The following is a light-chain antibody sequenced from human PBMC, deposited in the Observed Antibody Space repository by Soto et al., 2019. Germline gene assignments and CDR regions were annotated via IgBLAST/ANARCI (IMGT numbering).Light chain of an antibody. Sequence: EIVMTQSPATLSVSPGEGATLSCRASQTVGSNLAWYQQKPGQAPRLLIYGASTRATNIPARFSGSGSGTEFTLTISSLQSEDFAVYYCQQYNDWPRGTFGQGTKVDI. CDR1: QTVGSN. CDR3: QQYNDWPRGT. CDR2: GAS. J-gene: IGKJ1*01. V-gene: IGKV3-15*01.